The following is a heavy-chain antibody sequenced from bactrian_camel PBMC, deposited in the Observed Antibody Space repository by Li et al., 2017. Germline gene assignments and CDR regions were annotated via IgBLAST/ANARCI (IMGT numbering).Heavy chain of an antibody. CDR2: IYTGGGST. CDR3: AADPAMGWRCPDGYNY. V-gene: IGHV3S1*01. D-gene: IGHD3*01. J-gene: IGHJ4*01. CDR1: GFSFSSNW. Sequence: HVQLVESGGGLVQPGGSLRLSCAASGFSFSSNWMIWVRQAPGKEREGVAAIYTGGGSTYYGDSVKGRFTISRDNAKNTLYLQMNSLKPEDTGMYYCAADPAMGWRCPDGYNYWGQGTQVTVS.